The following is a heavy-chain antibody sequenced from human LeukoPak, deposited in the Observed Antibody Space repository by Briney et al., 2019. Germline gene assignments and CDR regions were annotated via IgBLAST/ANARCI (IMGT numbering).Heavy chain of an antibody. D-gene: IGHD4-23*01. CDR3: ARGSGATVVTPPLFIY. CDR1: GFTFSSYA. J-gene: IGHJ4*02. CDR2: ISYDGSNK. V-gene: IGHV3-30-3*01. Sequence: PGGSLRLSCAASGFTFSSYAMHWVRQAPGKGLEWVAVISYDGSNKYYADSVKGRFTISRDNSKNTLYLQMNSLRAEDTAVYYCARGSGATVVTPPLFIYWGQGTLVTVSS.